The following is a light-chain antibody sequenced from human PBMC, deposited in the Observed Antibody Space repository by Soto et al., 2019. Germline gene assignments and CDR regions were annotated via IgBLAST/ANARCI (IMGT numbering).Light chain of an antibody. Sequence: QSALTQPRSVSGSPGQSITISCTGTSSDVGGYNYVSWYQQHPGKAPKLIIYDVNNRPSGVPDRFSGSKSGNTASLTISGLQAEDEADYYCSSHAGANNLVFGGGTKLTVL. J-gene: IGLJ2*01. V-gene: IGLV2-11*01. CDR3: SSHAGANNLV. CDR1: SSDVGGYNY. CDR2: DVN.